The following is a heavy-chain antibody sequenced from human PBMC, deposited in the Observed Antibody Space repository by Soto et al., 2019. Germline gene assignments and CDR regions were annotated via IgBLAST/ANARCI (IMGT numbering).Heavy chain of an antibody. CDR1: GGSISRGGYY. Sequence: SETLSLTCTVSGGSISRGGYYWSWIRQHPGKGLEWIGYIYYSGSTYYNPSLKSRVTISVDTSKNQFSLKLSSVTAADTAVYYCARDYTAISGMDVWGQGTTVPVS. CDR2: IYYSGST. D-gene: IGHD5-18*01. V-gene: IGHV4-31*03. J-gene: IGHJ6*02. CDR3: ARDYTAISGMDV.